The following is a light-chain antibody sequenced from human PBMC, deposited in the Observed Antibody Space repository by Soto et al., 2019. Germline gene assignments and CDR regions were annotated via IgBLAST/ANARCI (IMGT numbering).Light chain of an antibody. CDR3: QQLGGSLPVT. Sequence: EIVLTQSPGVLSLSPGERATLSCRASESVNIMYLGWYQQKPGQAPRLLIFHTSLRPTGIPDWFSGSGSGTDFTRTISRLEPQDFAVYYCQQLGGSLPVTFGQGTRLEIK. CDR1: ESVNIMY. J-gene: IGKJ5*01. CDR2: HTS. V-gene: IGKV3-20*01.